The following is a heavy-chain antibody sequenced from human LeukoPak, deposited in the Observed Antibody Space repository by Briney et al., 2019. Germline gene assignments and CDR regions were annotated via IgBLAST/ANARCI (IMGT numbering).Heavy chain of an antibody. Sequence: GGSLRLSCAASGFTFSSYAMSWVRQAPGKGLEWVSAISGSGGSTYYADSVKGRFTISRDNAKNSLYLQMNSLRAEDTAVYYCVRRGLIVTEYLEKWGQGTLVIVSS. CDR2: ISGSGGST. D-gene: IGHD3-10*01. V-gene: IGHV3-23*01. J-gene: IGHJ1*01. CDR3: VRRGLIVTEYLEK. CDR1: GFTFSSYA.